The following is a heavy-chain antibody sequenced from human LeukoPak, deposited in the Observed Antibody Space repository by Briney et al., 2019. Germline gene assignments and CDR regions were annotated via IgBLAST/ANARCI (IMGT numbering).Heavy chain of an antibody. D-gene: IGHD3-10*01. CDR1: GFTFTNAW. Sequence: GGSLRLSCVDSGFTFTNAWMSWVRQAPGKGLERIGRIKSKTDGETTNYAEPVRGRFTISRDDSKSAVYLQMNSLKIEDTAVYYCTTDLGTYYHGSQRLIPIDYWGQGTLVTVSS. CDR2: IKSKTDGETT. CDR3: TTDLGTYYHGSQRLIPIDY. V-gene: IGHV3-15*01. J-gene: IGHJ4*02.